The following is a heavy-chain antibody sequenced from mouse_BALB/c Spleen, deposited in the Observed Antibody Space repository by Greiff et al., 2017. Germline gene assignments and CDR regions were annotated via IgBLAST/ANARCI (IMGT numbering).Heavy chain of an antibody. D-gene: IGHD1-1*01. J-gene: IGHJ2*01. Sequence: EVMLVESGGGLVQPGGSRKLSCAASGFTFSSFGMHWVRQAPEKGLEWVAYISSGSITIYYADTVKGRFTISRDNPKNTLFLQMTSLRSEDTAMYYCARSDYYGSSYNYWGQGTTLTVSS. V-gene: IGHV5-17*02. CDR1: GFTFSSFG. CDR3: ARSDYYGSSYNY. CDR2: ISSGSITI.